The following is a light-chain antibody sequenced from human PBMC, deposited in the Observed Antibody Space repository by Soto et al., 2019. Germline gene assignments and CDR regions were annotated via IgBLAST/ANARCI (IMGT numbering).Light chain of an antibody. V-gene: IGKV1-8*01. CDR1: QDVGRY. CDR2: GAS. J-gene: IGKJ1*01. Sequence: AIRMTQSPSSLSASAGDRVAIACRASQDVGRYLAWYQQKPGQAPKLLIYGASTLQSGVPSRFSGGGSGTDFTLTISCLQSEDFATYGCQHDKNYPGTFGQGTKVEIK. CDR3: QHDKNYPGT.